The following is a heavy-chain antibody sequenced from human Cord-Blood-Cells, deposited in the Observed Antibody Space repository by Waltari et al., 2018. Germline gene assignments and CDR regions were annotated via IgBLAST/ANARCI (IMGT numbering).Heavy chain of an antibody. CDR2: IFYSGST. V-gene: IGHV4-39*01. CDR3: ARHTIVGVVFDY. Sequence: QLQLQESGPGLVKPSETLSLTCTVSGGPISSSSYYWGWIRQPPGKGLEWIGSIFYSGSTDYNPSLKSRVPISVDTSKNQFSLKLSSVTAADTAVYYCARHTIVGVVFDYWGQGTLVTVSS. D-gene: IGHD3-3*01. J-gene: IGHJ4*02. CDR1: GGPISSSSYY.